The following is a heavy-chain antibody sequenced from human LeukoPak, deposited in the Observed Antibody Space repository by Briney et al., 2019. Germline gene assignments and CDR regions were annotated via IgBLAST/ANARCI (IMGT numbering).Heavy chain of an antibody. Sequence: GGSLRLSCAASGFTFNVGWMHWVRQAPGKGLVWVSRINSDGSGTSHADSVKGRFTISRDNSKNTLFLQMNSLRPEDTAVYYCARLGEDSYGYQTDFDYWGQGTLVTVSS. V-gene: IGHV3-74*01. J-gene: IGHJ4*02. CDR2: INSDGSGT. CDR3: ARLGEDSYGYQTDFDY. D-gene: IGHD5-18*01. CDR1: GFTFNVGW.